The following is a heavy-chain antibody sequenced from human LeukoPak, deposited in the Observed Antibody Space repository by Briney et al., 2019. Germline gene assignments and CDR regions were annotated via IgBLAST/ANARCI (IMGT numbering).Heavy chain of an antibody. CDR1: GFTFIGYG. J-gene: IGHJ3*01. CDR2: ISYDGSNQ. Sequence: PGRSLRLSCEASGFTFIGYGMHWVRQAPGKGLEWVAGISYDGSNQYYTDSVKGRFTISRDNSKNTLYLQTNSLRPEDTAVYYCAKPRGGDSWAFDFWGQGTMVTVSS. V-gene: IGHV3-30*18. CDR3: AKPRGGDSWAFDF. D-gene: IGHD3-10*01.